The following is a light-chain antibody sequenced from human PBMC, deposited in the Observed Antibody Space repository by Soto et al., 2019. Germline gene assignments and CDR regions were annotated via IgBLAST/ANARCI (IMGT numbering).Light chain of an antibody. CDR1: QGISSR. V-gene: IGKV1-12*01. Sequence: DIQMTQSPSSGSASVGDRVTITCRASQGISSRLAWYQQKPGKAPNLLIYAASSLQIGVPSRFSGSGSETDLTFTIGRRQPEVFATYYCQQSNSFPLPFGGGTKVEIK. CDR2: AAS. J-gene: IGKJ4*01. CDR3: QQSNSFPLP.